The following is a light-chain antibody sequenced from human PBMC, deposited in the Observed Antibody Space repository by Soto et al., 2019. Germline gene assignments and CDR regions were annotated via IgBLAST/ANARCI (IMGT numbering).Light chain of an antibody. Sequence: QSVLTQPASGSGSPGQAITISCTGTSRDVGGYNYVSWYQQHPGKAPKLMIFDVSNRPSGVSIRFSGSKSGNTASLTISGLQAEDEADYYCSSYRSSSTLYVFGTGTKVTVL. CDR1: SRDVGGYNY. CDR3: SSYRSSSTLYV. CDR2: DVS. V-gene: IGLV2-14*01. J-gene: IGLJ1*01.